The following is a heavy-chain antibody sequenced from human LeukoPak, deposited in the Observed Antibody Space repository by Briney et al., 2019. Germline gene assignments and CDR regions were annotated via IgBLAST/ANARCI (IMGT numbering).Heavy chain of an antibody. J-gene: IGHJ5*02. V-gene: IGHV4-59*08. CDR1: GGSISSSY. CDR2: VYHSGST. Sequence: SETLSLTCTVSGGSISSSYWSWIRQSPGKGLEWIGYVYHSGSTNYSPSLKSRVTISVDTSKNHFSLKLNSVTAADTAVYYCARRSISWFDPWGQGTLVTVSS. CDR3: ARRSISWFDP.